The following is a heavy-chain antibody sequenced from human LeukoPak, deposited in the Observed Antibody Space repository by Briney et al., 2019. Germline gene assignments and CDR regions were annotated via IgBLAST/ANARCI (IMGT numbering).Heavy chain of an antibody. CDR1: GDTFRSNA. Sequence: SVKVSCKVSGDTFRSNAVSWVRQGPRQGLEWMGGIIPIFGITNYAQKFQGRVTITADKSTSTAYMELSSLRSEDTAVYYCATMTTVTNNWFDPWGQGTLVTVSS. D-gene: IGHD4-17*01. V-gene: IGHV1-69*10. CDR3: ATMTTVTNNWFDP. J-gene: IGHJ5*02. CDR2: IIPIFGIT.